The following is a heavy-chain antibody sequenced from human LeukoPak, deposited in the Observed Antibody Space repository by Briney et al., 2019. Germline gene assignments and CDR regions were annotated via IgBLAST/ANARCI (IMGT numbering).Heavy chain of an antibody. CDR2: IIPIFGTA. D-gene: IGHD2-21*02. Sequence: SVKVSCKASGGTFSSYAISRVRQAPGQGLEWMGGIIPIFGTANYAQKVQGRVTITADESTSTAYMELSSLRSEDTAVYYCARAQHIVVVTAIPGAFDIWGQGTMVTVSS. V-gene: IGHV1-69*13. CDR3: ARAQHIVVVTAIPGAFDI. CDR1: GGTFSSYA. J-gene: IGHJ3*02.